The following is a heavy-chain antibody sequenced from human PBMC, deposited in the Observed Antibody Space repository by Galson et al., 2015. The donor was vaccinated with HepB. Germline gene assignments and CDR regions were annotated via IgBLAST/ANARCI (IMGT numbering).Heavy chain of an antibody. CDR3: ARGYDYSFGV. Sequence: SLRLSCAASGFTFSSYAMHWVRQSPGKGLEWVAVISYDGSNKYYPDSVKGRFTISRDNSKNTLYLQVNSLRAEDTAVYYCARGYDYSFGVWGQGTLVTVSS. D-gene: IGHD4-11*01. CDR2: ISYDGSNK. J-gene: IGHJ4*02. V-gene: IGHV3-30-3*01. CDR1: GFTFSSYA.